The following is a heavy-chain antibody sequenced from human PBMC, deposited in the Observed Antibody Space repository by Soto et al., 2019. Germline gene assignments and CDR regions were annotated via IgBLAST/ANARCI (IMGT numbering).Heavy chain of an antibody. CDR1: GGTFRSYA. Sequence: QVQLVQSGAEVKKPGSSVKVSCKASGGTFRSYAISWVRQAPGQGLEWMGGIIPIPGTANSAQKFQGRVAIAADESTSTADMELSSLRSEDTAVYYCARSQGSSTSLEIYYYYYSGMDVWGQGTTVTVSS. CDR2: IIPIPGTA. J-gene: IGHJ6*02. V-gene: IGHV1-69*01. D-gene: IGHD2-2*01. CDR3: ARSQGSSTSLEIYYYYYSGMDV.